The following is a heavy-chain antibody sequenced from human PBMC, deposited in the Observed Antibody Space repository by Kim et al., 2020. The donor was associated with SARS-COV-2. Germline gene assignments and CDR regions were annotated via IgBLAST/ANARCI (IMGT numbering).Heavy chain of an antibody. Sequence: SVKGRFTNSRDNAKNSLYLQMNSLRAEDTAVYYCARVYCSGGSCYLLMDVWGQGTTVTVSS. CDR3: ARVYCSGGSCYLLMDV. V-gene: IGHV3-11*04. D-gene: IGHD2-15*01. J-gene: IGHJ6*02.